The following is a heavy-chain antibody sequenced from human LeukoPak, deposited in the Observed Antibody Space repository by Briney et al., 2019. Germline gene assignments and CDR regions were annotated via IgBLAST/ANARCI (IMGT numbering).Heavy chain of an antibody. J-gene: IGHJ4*02. D-gene: IGHD6-19*01. V-gene: IGHV1-18*01. Sequence: ASVKVSCKASGYIFTSYGISWVRQAPGQGLEWMGWISAYNGNTNYAQKLQGRVTMTTDTSTSTAYMELRSLRSDDTAVYYCARDLERAIAVAGTAGDYWGQGTLVTVSS. CDR1: GYIFTSYG. CDR3: ARDLERAIAVAGTAGDY. CDR2: ISAYNGNT.